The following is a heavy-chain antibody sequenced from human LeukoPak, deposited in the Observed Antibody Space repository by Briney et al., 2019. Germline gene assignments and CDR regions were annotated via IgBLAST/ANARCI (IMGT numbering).Heavy chain of an antibody. V-gene: IGHV3-49*04. CDR2: IRSKAYGGTT. D-gene: IGHD3-22*01. J-gene: IGHJ4*02. CDR3: TAHLTYYDSSGYYSD. CDR1: GFTFGDYA. Sequence: GGSLRLSCTASGFTFGDYAMSWVRQAPGKGLEWVGFIRSKAYGGTTEYAASVKGRFTISRDDNKSIAYLQMNSLKTEDTAVYYCTAHLTYYDSSGYYSDWGQGTLVTVSS.